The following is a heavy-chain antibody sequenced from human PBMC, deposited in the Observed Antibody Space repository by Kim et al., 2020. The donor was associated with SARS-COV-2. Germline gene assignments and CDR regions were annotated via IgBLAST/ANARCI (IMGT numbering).Heavy chain of an antibody. CDR1: GFTFSSYG. D-gene: IGHD3-9*01. V-gene: IGHV3-30*18. J-gene: IGHJ4*02. CDR2: ISYDGSNK. CDR3: AKGVDYDILTGYLTPGDY. Sequence: GGSLRLSCAASGFTFSSYGMHWVRQAPGKGLEWVAVISYDGSNKYYADSVKGRFTISRDNSKNTLYLQMNSLRAEDTAVYYCAKGVDYDILTGYLTPGDYWGQGTLVTVSS.